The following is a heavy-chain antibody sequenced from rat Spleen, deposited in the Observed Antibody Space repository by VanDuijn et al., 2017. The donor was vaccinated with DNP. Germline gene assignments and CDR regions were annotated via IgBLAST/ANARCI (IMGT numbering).Heavy chain of an antibody. CDR3: ARIGGANWGYYFDY. Sequence: VQLVESGGGLVQPGRSLKLSCGASGFAFSDYYMAWVRQPPGKGLEWIATMSSGGSTYYNSVLKSRLSISRDTSKSQVFLKMNSLQTEDTAMYFCARIGGANWGYYFDYWGQGVMVTVSS. J-gene: IGHJ2*01. CDR2: MSSGGST. CDR1: GFAFSDYY. D-gene: IGHD5-1*01. V-gene: IGHV2S12*01.